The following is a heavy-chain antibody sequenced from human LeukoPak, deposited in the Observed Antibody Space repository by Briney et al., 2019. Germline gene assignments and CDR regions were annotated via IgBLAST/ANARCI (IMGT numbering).Heavy chain of an antibody. J-gene: IGHJ3*02. CDR3: ARLQHGNSGAFDI. V-gene: IGHV4-30-4*01. D-gene: IGHD4-23*01. CDR1: GGSISSGDYY. Sequence: SQTLSLTCTVSGGSISSGDYYWSWIRRPPGKGLEWIGYIYYSGSTYYNPSLKSRVTISVDTSKNQFSLKLSSVTAADTAVYYCARLQHGNSGAFDIRGQGTMVTVSS. CDR2: IYYSGST.